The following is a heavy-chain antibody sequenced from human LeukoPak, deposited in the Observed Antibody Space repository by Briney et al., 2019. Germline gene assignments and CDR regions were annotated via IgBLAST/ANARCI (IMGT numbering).Heavy chain of an antibody. V-gene: IGHV3-30-3*01. CDR1: GFIFSSYW. CDR2: ISYDGSNK. CDR3: ARERGAPGPFDY. Sequence: GGSLRLSCAASGFIFSSYWMHWVRQAPGKGLEWVAAISYDGSNKYYADSVKGRFTISRDNSKNTLYLQMNSLRAEDTAVYYCARERGAPGPFDYWGQGTLVTVSS. J-gene: IGHJ4*02.